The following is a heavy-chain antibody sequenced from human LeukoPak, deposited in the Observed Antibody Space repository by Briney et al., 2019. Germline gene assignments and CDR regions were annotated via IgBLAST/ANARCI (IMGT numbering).Heavy chain of an antibody. CDR1: GFTFSSYS. D-gene: IGHD3-3*01. Sequence: GGSLRLSCAASGFTFSSYSMNWVRQAPGKGLEWVSSISSSSYIYYADSVKGRFTISRDNAKNSLYLQMNSLRAEDTAVYYCASSVFALRFDPWGQGTLVTVSS. V-gene: IGHV3-21*01. CDR2: ISSSSYI. CDR3: ASSVFALRFDP. J-gene: IGHJ5*02.